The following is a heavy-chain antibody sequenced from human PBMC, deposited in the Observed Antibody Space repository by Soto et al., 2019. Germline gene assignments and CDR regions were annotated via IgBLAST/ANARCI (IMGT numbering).Heavy chain of an antibody. Sequence: EVQLVESGGGLVKPGGSLRLSCAASGFTFSNYSMNWVRQAPGKGLEWVSSISSSSSFRYCADSVKGRCTISRDNARNSVFLQMNSLRVEDTAVYYCARGPLPQYYDFWSGFYTGFFQHWGQGTLVTVSS. J-gene: IGHJ1*01. CDR1: GFTFSNYS. D-gene: IGHD3-3*01. CDR2: ISSSSSFR. CDR3: ARGPLPQYYDFWSGFYTGFFQH. V-gene: IGHV3-21*02.